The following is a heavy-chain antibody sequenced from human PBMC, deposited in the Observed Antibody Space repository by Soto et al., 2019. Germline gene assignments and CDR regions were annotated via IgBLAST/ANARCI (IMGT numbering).Heavy chain of an antibody. CDR3: ARGTDSSGYYGWFDP. V-gene: IGHV1-69*01. Sequence: QVQLVQSGAEVKKPGSSVQVSCKASGGTFSSYAISWVRQAPGQGLEWMGAIIPIFGTANYAQKFQGRVTITADDSTSTAYMVLSSLKSEDTAVYYCARGTDSSGYYGWFDPCGQGTLVTVSS. J-gene: IGHJ5*02. CDR2: IIPIFGTA. D-gene: IGHD3-22*01. CDR1: GGTFSSYA.